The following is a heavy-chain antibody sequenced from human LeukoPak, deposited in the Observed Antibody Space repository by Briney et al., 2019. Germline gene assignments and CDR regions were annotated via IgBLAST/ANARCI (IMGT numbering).Heavy chain of an antibody. CDR3: VRGYGSGTSPFDY. CDR2: IYATDLT. V-gene: IGHV4-4*07. CDR1: GGPIRSNY. Sequence: PSETLSLTCTVSGGPIRSNYWSWIRQPAGKGLEWIGRIYATDLTNYNPSLMGRVTMSVDLSKYGLSLSLTSVTAADTAMYYCVRGYGSGTSPFDYWGQGALVIVSS. D-gene: IGHD3-10*01. J-gene: IGHJ4*02.